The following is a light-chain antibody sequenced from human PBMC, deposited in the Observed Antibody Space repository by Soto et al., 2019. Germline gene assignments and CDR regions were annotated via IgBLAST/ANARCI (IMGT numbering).Light chain of an antibody. CDR1: QGIRTD. J-gene: IGKJ2*03. CDR2: GAS. CDR3: QQTYSTLNS. V-gene: IGKV1-17*01. Sequence: DIQMTQSPSSLSASVGDRVTITCRASQGIRTDLVWYQQKPGKAPKRLIYGASSLQSGVPSRFSGSGSGTEFTLTVSSLQPEDFATYYCQQTYSTLNSFGQGTKLEIK.